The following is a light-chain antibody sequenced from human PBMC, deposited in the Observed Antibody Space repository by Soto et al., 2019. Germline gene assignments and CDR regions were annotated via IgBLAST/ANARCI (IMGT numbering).Light chain of an antibody. CDR2: AAS. Sequence: DIQMTQSPSSLSASIGDRVTITCRASQGINNFLAWYQQKPGEAPKLLLYAASILRSGVPSRFSGSGSGTDFTLTISSLQPEDVATYYCHQYYSSPWTFGQGTKVEIK. CDR3: HQYYSSPWT. J-gene: IGKJ1*01. V-gene: IGKV1-27*01. CDR1: QGINNF.